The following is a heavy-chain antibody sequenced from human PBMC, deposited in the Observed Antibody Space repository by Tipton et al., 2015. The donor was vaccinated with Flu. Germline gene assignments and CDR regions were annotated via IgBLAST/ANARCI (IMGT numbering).Heavy chain of an antibody. Sequence: QLVQSGAEVKKPGASVKVSCRASGYTFTSYGISWVRQAPGQGLEWMGWISAYNGNTNYAQKLQGRVTMTTDTSTSTAYMELRSLGSDDPAVYYCARARREDSGWSGRGDYWGQGTLVPVSS. V-gene: IGHV1-18*01. D-gene: IGHD6-19*01. CDR3: ARARREDSGWSGRGDY. J-gene: IGHJ4*02. CDR2: ISAYNGNT. CDR1: GYTFTSYG.